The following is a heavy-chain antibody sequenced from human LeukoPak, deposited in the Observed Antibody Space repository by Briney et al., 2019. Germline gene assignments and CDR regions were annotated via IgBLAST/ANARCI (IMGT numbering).Heavy chain of an antibody. J-gene: IGHJ4*02. CDR3: ARSIAVAGTYPY. Sequence: ASVTVSCKASGYTFTNYGISWVRQAPGQGLEWMGWISAYNGNTNYAQKLQGRVTMTTDTSTSTAYMELRSLRSDDTAVYYCARSIAVAGTYPYWGQGTLVTVSS. CDR2: ISAYNGNT. V-gene: IGHV1-18*01. CDR1: GYTFTNYG. D-gene: IGHD6-19*01.